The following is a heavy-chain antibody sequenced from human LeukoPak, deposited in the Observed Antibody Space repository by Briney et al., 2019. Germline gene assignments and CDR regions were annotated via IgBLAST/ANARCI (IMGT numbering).Heavy chain of an antibody. CDR3: AKGVGIAAAGTSDY. D-gene: IGHD6-13*01. J-gene: IGHJ4*02. Sequence: PGRSLRLSCAASGLTFSSYGMHWVRQAPGKGLEWVSGISWNSGSIGYADSVKGRFTISRDNAKNSLYLQMNSLRAEDTALYYCAKGVGIAAAGTSDYWGQGTLVTVSS. CDR2: ISWNSGSI. V-gene: IGHV3-9*01. CDR1: GLTFSSYG.